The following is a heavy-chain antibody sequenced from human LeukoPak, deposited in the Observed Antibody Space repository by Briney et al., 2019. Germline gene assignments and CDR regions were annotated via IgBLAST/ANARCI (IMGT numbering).Heavy chain of an antibody. J-gene: IGHJ4*02. Sequence: QAGGSLRLSCAASGFSLSGYWMSWVRQAPGQGLEWVANIGKDGSWIHYADSVKGRFTISRDNAKNSLYLQMNSLRADDTAIYYCARDLDFYATDYWGQGTLVTVSS. D-gene: IGHD2/OR15-2a*01. CDR3: ARDLDFYATDY. CDR2: IGKDGSWI. V-gene: IGHV3-7*01. CDR1: GFSLSGYW.